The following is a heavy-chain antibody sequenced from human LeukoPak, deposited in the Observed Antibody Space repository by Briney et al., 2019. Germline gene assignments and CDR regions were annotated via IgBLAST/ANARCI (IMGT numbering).Heavy chain of an antibody. CDR3: ARVNRYEYSSSSTTS. Sequence: PGGSLRLSCAASGFTFDDYGMSWVRQAPGKGLEWVSGINWNGGSTGYADSVKGRFTISRDNAKNSLYLQMNSLRAEDTGLYYSARVNRYEYSSSSTTSWGQGTLVPVSS. J-gene: IGHJ5*02. D-gene: IGHD6-6*01. V-gene: IGHV3-20*04. CDR2: INWNGGST. CDR1: GFTFDDYG.